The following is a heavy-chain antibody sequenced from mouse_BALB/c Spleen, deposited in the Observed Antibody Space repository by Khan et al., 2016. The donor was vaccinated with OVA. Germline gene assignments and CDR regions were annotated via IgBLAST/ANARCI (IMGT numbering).Heavy chain of an antibody. J-gene: IGHJ4*01. D-gene: IGHD1-1*01. V-gene: IGHV1-7*01. Sequence: QVQLQQSGAELAKPGASVKMSCKASGYTFTSHWIHWIKQRPGQGLEWIGFINPNTGYTESNQKFKDKATLTTDTSSSTAYMQLSSLTSEDSAVYYGARRTGRSYAMDYWGQGTSVTVSS. CDR1: GYTFTSHW. CDR3: ARRTGRSYAMDY. CDR2: INPNTGYT.